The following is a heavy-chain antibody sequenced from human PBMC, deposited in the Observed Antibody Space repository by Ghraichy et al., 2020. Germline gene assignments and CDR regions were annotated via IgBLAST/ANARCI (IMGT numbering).Heavy chain of an antibody. CDR3: ARCNWNRYFDF. D-gene: IGHD1-20*01. Sequence: LSLTCAASGFTFSSYWMSWVRQAPGKGLEWVANIKQDGSEKYYVDSVKGRFTISRDNAKKSLSLQMNSLRVDDTAVYYCARCNWNRYFDFWGQGALVTVSS. V-gene: IGHV3-7*03. CDR1: GFTFSSYW. CDR2: IKQDGSEK. J-gene: IGHJ4*02.